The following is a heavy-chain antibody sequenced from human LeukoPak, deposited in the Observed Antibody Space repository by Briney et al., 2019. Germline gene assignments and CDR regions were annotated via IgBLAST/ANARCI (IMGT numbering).Heavy chain of an antibody. CDR1: GGSISSYY. CDR3: ARVNGYCSSTSCPRWFDP. Sequence: SETLSLTCTVSGGSISSYYWSWIRQPPGKGLEWIGYIYYSGSTNYNPSLKSRVTISVDTSKNQFSLKLSSVTAADTAVYYCARVNGYCSSTSCPRWFDPWGQGTLVTVSS. CDR2: IYYSGST. V-gene: IGHV4-59*01. D-gene: IGHD2-2*01. J-gene: IGHJ5*02.